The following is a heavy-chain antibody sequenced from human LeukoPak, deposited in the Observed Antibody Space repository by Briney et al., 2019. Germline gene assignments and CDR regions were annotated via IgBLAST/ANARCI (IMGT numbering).Heavy chain of an antibody. CDR2: ISWNSGSI. CDR1: GFTFDDYA. V-gene: IGHV3-9*01. D-gene: IGHD4-17*01. J-gene: IGHJ2*01. CDR3: AKDSYGDCDSRWYFDL. Sequence: PGRSLRLSCAASGFTFDDYAMHWVRQAPGKGLEWVSGISWNSGSIGYADSVKGRFTISRDNAKNSLYLQMNSLRAEDTALYYCAKDSYGDCDSRWYFDLWGRGTLVTVSS.